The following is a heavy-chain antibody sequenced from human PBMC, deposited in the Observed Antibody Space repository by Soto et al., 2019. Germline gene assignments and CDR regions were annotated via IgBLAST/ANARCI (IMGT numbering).Heavy chain of an antibody. D-gene: IGHD6-13*01. CDR2: IYWDDDK. J-gene: IGHJ4*02. CDR3: AGYSSSWSNFIFDH. Sequence: SGPTLVNPTQTLTLTCTFSGFSLSTSGVGVGWIRQPPGKALEWLALIYWDDDKRYSPSLKSRLTITKDTSKNQVVLTMTNMDPVDTATYYCAGYSSSWSNFIFDHWGQGTLVTVSS. CDR1: GFSLSTSGVG. V-gene: IGHV2-5*02.